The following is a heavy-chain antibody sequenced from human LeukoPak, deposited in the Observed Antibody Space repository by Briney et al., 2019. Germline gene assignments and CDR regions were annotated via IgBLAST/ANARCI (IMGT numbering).Heavy chain of an antibody. V-gene: IGHV3-48*03. CDR1: GFTFSSYE. J-gene: IGHJ6*02. Sequence: GGSLRLSCAASGFTFSSYEMNWVRQAPGKGLEWVSYISSSGFTIYYADSAKGRFTISRDNAKNSLYLQMNSLRAEDTAVYYCARDKICSSTSCVYYYGMDVWGQGTTVTVSS. D-gene: IGHD2-2*01. CDR2: ISSSGFTI. CDR3: ARDKICSSTSCVYYYGMDV.